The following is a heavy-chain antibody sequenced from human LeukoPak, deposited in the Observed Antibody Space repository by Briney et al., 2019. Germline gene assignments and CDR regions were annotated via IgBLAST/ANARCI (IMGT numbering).Heavy chain of an antibody. J-gene: IGHJ6*03. D-gene: IGHD3-10*01. CDR2: ISHSGST. V-gene: IGHV4-38-2*02. CDR3: ARGGITMVRGVIRYYYMDV. CDR1: GYSISSGYY. Sequence: AETLSLTCTVSGYSISSGYYWGWIRQPPGKGLGWVGSISHSGSTNYNPSLKSRVTISVDPSKNQFSLKLSSVTAADTAVYYCARGGITMVRGVIRYYYMDVWGKGTTVTVSS.